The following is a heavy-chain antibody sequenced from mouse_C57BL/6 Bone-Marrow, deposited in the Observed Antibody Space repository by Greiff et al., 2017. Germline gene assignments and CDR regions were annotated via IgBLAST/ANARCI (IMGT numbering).Heavy chain of an antibody. J-gene: IGHJ1*03. Sequence: EVQLVESGGDLVKPGGSLKLSCAASGFTFSSYGMSWVRQTPDKRLEWVATISSGGSYTYYPDSVKGRFTISRDNAKNTLYLQMSSLKSEDTAMYYCARRFDVWGTGTTVTVSS. CDR3: ARRFDV. V-gene: IGHV5-6*01. CDR2: ISSGGSYT. CDR1: GFTFSSYG.